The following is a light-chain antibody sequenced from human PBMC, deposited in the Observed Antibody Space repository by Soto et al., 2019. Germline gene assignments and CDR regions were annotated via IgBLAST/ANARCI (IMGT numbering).Light chain of an antibody. V-gene: IGKV3-20*01. J-gene: IGKJ3*01. CDR3: QQYGSSSSFT. CDR2: DAS. Sequence: EIVLTQSPGTLSLSPGERATLSCRASQSVSSSYLAWYQQKPGQAPRLLIYDASSRATGIPDRFSGSGSGTDFTLTISRLEPEDFAVYYCQQYGSSSSFTFGPGTKVDIK. CDR1: QSVSSSY.